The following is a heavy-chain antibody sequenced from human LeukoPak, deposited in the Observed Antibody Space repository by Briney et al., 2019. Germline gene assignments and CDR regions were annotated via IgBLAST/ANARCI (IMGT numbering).Heavy chain of an antibody. D-gene: IGHD1-26*01. CDR2: IWYDGSNK. J-gene: IGHJ4*02. V-gene: IGHV3-33*01. CDR1: GFTFSSYG. CDR3: ASNIGGATFDY. Sequence: HPGRSLRLSCAASGFTFSSYGMHWVRQAPGKGLEWVAVIWYDGSNKYYADSVKGRFTISRDNSKNTLYLQMNSLRAEDTAVYYCASNIGGATFDYWGQGTLVTVSS.